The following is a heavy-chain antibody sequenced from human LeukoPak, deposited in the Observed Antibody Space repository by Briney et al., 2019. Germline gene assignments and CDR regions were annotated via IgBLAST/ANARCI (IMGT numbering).Heavy chain of an antibody. D-gene: IGHD6-13*01. CDR1: GFTFSSYS. V-gene: IGHV3-48*04. Sequence: GGSLRLSCAASGFTFSSYSMNWVRQAPGKGLEWVSYISSSSSTIYYADSVKGRFTISRDNAKNSLYLQMNSLRAEDTAVYYCARVSRDSSWYSVGYFQHWGQGTLVTVSS. CDR3: ARVSRDSSWYSVGYFQH. J-gene: IGHJ1*01. CDR2: ISSSSSTI.